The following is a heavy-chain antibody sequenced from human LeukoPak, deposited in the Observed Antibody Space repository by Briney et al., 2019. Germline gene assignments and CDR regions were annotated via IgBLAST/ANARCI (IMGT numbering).Heavy chain of an antibody. D-gene: IGHD6-13*01. CDR1: GGSISYYY. J-gene: IGHJ6*04. CDR3: ARDSRSSSWPFYYGIDV. Sequence: KPSETLSLTCTVSGGSISYYYWSWIRQPPGKGLEWVGYISNSGSINYNLSLKSRVTISLDTSKTQFSLRLSSVTAADTAVYYCARDSRSSSWPFYYGIDVWGKGTTVTVSS. V-gene: IGHV4-59*01. CDR2: ISNSGSI.